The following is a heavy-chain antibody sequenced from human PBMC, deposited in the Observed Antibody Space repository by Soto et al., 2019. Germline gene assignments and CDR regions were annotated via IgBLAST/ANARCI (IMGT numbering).Heavy chain of an antibody. J-gene: IGHJ6*02. Sequence: PGGSLRLSCVASGFDLTAARMNWVRQAPGKGLEWVASIAGSGKDTCYRHSVKGRFAISRESAGTTLFLRMDSVKDEDTAVYDCARVHLVAGSAFYCAMDVWGPGTAVTVSS. V-gene: IGHV3-21*01. D-gene: IGHD6-6*01. CDR3: ARVHLVAGSAFYCAMDV. CDR2: IAGSGKDT. CDR1: GFDLTAAR.